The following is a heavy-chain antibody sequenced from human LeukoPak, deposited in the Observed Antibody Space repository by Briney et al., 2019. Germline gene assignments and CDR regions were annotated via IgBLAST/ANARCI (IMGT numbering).Heavy chain of an antibody. CDR1: GDTFRRHA. CDR3: ARDTVELDFWSGYYVHNRKAYYYMDV. CDR2: ISAYNGDT. J-gene: IGHJ6*03. D-gene: IGHD3-3*01. V-gene: IGHV1-18*01. Sequence: GASVKVSCKASGDTFRRHAINWVRQAPGQGLEWMGWISAYNGDTNYAQKLQGRVTMTTDTSTSTAYMELRSLRSDDTAVYYCARDTVELDFWSGYYVHNRKAYYYMDVWGKGTTVTVSS.